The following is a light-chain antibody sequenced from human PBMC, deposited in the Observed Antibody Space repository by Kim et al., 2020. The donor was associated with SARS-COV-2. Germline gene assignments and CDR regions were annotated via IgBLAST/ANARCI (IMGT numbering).Light chain of an antibody. CDR2: WLS. V-gene: IGKV4-1*01. CDR3: QQYYSSPPT. CDR1: QSVLYSSNNKKY. Sequence: PTINCQSSQSVLYSSNNKKYLAWYQQRPGQPPKLLISWLSTRESGVPDRFSGSGSGTDFTLSISSQQAEDVAFYYCQQYYSSPPTFGQGTKVDIK. J-gene: IGKJ1*01.